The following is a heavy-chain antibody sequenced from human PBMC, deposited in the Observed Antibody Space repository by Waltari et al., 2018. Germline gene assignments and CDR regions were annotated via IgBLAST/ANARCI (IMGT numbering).Heavy chain of an antibody. CDR3: AGGGCSGGSCDDACEI. CDR2: IIPIRGIA. D-gene: IGHD2-15*01. J-gene: IGHJ3*02. CDR1: GGTFSSYT. Sequence: QVQLVQSGAEVKKPGSSVKVSCEASGGTFSSYTINWVRQAPGQGLEWMGRIIPIRGIANYAQKIQGRVTITADKPTSTAYVELGSVGYEDTAVYYCAGGGCSGGSCDDACEIWGQGTMVTVSS. V-gene: IGHV1-69*02.